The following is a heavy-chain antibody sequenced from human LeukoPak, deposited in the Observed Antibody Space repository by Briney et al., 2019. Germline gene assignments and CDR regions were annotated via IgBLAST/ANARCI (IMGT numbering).Heavy chain of an antibody. CDR2: IIPIFGTA. CDR1: GGTFSSYA. CDR3: ARGAVVTLTLNWFDP. Sequence: ASVKVSCKASGGTFSSYAISWVRQAPGQGLERMGGIIPIFGTANYAQKFQGRVTITADKSTSTAYMELSSLRSEDTAVYYCARGAVVTLTLNWFDPWGQGTLVTVSS. J-gene: IGHJ5*02. D-gene: IGHD4-23*01. V-gene: IGHV1-69*06.